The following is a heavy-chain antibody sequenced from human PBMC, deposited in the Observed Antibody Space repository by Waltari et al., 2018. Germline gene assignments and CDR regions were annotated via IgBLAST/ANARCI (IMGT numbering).Heavy chain of an antibody. Sequence: EVQLVESGGGLVQPGGSLRLSCAASGFTFSSYAIGWVRQAPGKGLEGVAGISGSGYSTYYADSGKGRFTISRDNSKNTLYLQMNSLRAEDTAVYYCAKDFDIAAARGHFDYWGQGTLVTVSS. D-gene: IGHD6-13*01. J-gene: IGHJ4*02. CDR3: AKDFDIAAARGHFDY. CDR2: ISGSGYST. V-gene: IGHV3-23*04. CDR1: GFTFSSYA.